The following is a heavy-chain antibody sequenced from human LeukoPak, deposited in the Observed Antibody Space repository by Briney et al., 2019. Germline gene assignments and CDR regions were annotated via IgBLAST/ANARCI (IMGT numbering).Heavy chain of an antibody. CDR1: GFTFSSYA. V-gene: IGHV3-30-3*01. CDR3: ARGVTTGSWDFQH. J-gene: IGHJ1*01. D-gene: IGHD4-11*01. CDR2: ISYDGSNQ. Sequence: PGGSLRLSCAASGFTFSSYAMHWVRQAPGKGLGWVAVISYDGSNQYYADSVKGRFTISRDNSKNTLYLQMNSRRAEATAVYYCARGVTTGSWDFQHCGQGALCSASS.